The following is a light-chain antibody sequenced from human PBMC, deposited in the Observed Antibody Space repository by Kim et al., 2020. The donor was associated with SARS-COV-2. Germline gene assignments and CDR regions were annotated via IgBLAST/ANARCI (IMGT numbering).Light chain of an antibody. CDR3: KTDNNRSPIT. CDR2: GAS. Sequence: PGERAAPSSRAGQGVISDLATYPGTSSQAPRLLSYGASARATGILGWFSGRGSGTQFTLTLSGLESGDLTVYYCKTDNNRSPITFGQGTRLEIK. J-gene: IGKJ5*01. CDR1: QGVISD. V-gene: IGKV3D-15*01.